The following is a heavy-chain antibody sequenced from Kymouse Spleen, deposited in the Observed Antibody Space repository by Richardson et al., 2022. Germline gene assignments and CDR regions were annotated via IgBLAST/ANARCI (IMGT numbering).Heavy chain of an antibody. V-gene: IGHV4-34*01. Sequence: QVQLQQWGAGLLKPSETLSLTCAVYGGSFSGYYWSWIRQPPGKGLEWIGEINHSGSTNYNPSLKSRVTISVDTSKNQFSLKLSSVTAADTAVYYCARGDSSSLTGFDYWGQGTLVTVSS. CDR2: INHSGST. J-gene: IGHJ4*02. D-gene: IGHD6-6*01. CDR1: GGSFSGYY. CDR3: ARGDSSSLTGFDY.